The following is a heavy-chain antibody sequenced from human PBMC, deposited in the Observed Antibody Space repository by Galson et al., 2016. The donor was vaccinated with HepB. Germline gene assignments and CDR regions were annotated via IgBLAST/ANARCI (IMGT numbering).Heavy chain of an antibody. Sequence: SLRLSCAASGFIFNNYAMSWVRQAPGKGLGWVSVISATGGRTDYADSVKGRFTISRDNSKSTVYLEMNSLRAEDTAVYYCAKETYHYDSSGSRGYFQHWGQGTLVTVSS. CDR2: ISATGGRT. CDR1: GFIFNNYA. CDR3: AKETYHYDSSGSRGYFQH. J-gene: IGHJ1*01. D-gene: IGHD3-22*01. V-gene: IGHV3-23*01.